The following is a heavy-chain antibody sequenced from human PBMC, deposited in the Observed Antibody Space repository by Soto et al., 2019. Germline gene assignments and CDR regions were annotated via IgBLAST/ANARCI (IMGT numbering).Heavy chain of an antibody. CDR1: GFSLSTSGVG. CDR3: AHMDYGFYGMDV. CDR2: ICWDDDK. J-gene: IGHJ6*02. V-gene: IGHV2-5*02. Sequence: QITLKESGPTLVKPTQTLTLTCTFSGFSLSTSGVGVGWIRQPPGKALEWLAVICWDDDKRYSPSLKSRLTITRDTSKNQVVLTMTDTDPVDTATYYCAHMDYGFYGMDVWGQGTTVTVSS. D-gene: IGHD3-10*01.